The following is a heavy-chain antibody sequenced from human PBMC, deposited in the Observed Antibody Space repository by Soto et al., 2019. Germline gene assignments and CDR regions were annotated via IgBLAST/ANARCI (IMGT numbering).Heavy chain of an antibody. CDR3: ARVGDSGYYWYFDY. Sequence: SETLSLTCTVSGDSITSYYWTWIRQAAGKRLECIGRVFSSGTTNYNPSLKSRVTMSVDTSKNQLSLKLTSVTAADTAVYYCARVGDSGYYWYFDYWGQGTLVTVSS. V-gene: IGHV4-4*07. D-gene: IGHD3-22*01. J-gene: IGHJ4*02. CDR2: VFSSGTT. CDR1: GDSITSYY.